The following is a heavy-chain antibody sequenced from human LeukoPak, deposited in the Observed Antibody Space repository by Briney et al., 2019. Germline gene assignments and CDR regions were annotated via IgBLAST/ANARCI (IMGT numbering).Heavy chain of an antibody. CDR1: GYTFTGYY. D-gene: IGHD3-3*01. J-gene: IGHJ4*02. CDR2: INPNSGGP. Sequence: ASVKVSCRASGYTFTGYYMHWVRQAPGQGREWMGWINPNSGGPNYAQKFQGRVTMTRDTSISTAYMELSRLRSDDTAVYYCARDLDTKDFWSSDHEYYFDYWGQGTLVTVSS. V-gene: IGHV1-2*02. CDR3: ARDLDTKDFWSSDHEYYFDY.